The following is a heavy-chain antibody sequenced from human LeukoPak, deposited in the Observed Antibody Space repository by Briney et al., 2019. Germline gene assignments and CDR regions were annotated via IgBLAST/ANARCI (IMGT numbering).Heavy chain of an antibody. J-gene: IGHJ4*02. V-gene: IGHV4-4*02. CDR3: ARVGPYCSGGSCYYFDY. D-gene: IGHD2-15*01. Sequence: PSETLSLTCAVSGGSISSSNWWSWVRQPPGKGLEWIGEIYHSGSTNYNPSLKSRVTISVGKSKNQFSLKLSSVTAADTAVYYCARVGPYCSGGSCYYFDYWGQGTLVTVSS. CDR2: IYHSGST. CDR1: GGSISSSNW.